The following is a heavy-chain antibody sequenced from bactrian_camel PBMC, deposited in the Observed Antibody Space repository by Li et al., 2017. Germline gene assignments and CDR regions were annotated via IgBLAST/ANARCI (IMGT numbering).Heavy chain of an antibody. CDR2: INERSRT. CDR1: FVPADYY. Sequence: VQLVESGGGSVEVGGSLRLSCATSFVPADYYMAWFRQAPGKEREGIASINERSRTRYADSVSSRFTIFRDDFKKTLYLQMNDLEPEDTAMYYCARGINGYFLSLTESDYSVWGQGTQVTVS. J-gene: IGHJ4*01. D-gene: IGHD4*01. V-gene: IGHV3S55*01. CDR3: ARGINGYFLSLTESDYSV.